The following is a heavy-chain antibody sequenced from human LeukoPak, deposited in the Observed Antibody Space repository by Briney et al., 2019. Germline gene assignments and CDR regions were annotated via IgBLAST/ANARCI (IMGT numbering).Heavy chain of an antibody. CDR2: IWYDGSNK. Sequence: GGSLRLSCAASGFTFSSYGMHWVRQAPGKGLEWVAVIWYDGSNKYYADSVKGRFTISRDNSKNTLYLQMNSLRAADTAVYYCARLPKGIAAAGTAKYYYYGMDVWGQGTTVTVSS. J-gene: IGHJ6*02. CDR3: ARLPKGIAAAGTAKYYYYGMDV. CDR1: GFTFSSYG. V-gene: IGHV3-33*01. D-gene: IGHD6-13*01.